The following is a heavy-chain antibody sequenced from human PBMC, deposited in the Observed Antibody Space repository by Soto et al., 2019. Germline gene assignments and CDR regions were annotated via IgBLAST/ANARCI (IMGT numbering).Heavy chain of an antibody. J-gene: IGHJ5*02. CDR2: IYYSGST. Sequence: QLQLQESGPGLVKPSETLSLTCTVSGGSISSSSYYWGWIRQPPGKGLEWIGSIYYSGSTYYNPSLKSRVTISVDTSKNQFSLKLSSVTAADTAVYYCARHIGDPIIVVVPAATNWFDPWGQGTLVTVSS. D-gene: IGHD2-2*01. V-gene: IGHV4-39*01. CDR1: GGSISSSSYY. CDR3: ARHIGDPIIVVVPAATNWFDP.